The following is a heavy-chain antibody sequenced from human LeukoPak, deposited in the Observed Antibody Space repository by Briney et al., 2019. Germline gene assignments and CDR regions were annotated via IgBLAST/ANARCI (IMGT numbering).Heavy chain of an antibody. J-gene: IGHJ4*02. Sequence: GGSLRLSCAASGFSFSVYWMHWVRQAPGKGPVWVSRIKTDGSITDYADFVKGRFTISRDNAKNTLYLQMNSLRDEDTAVFYCARSRYDYIWGIDYWGQGTLVTISS. D-gene: IGHD3-16*01. V-gene: IGHV3-74*01. CDR2: IKTDGSIT. CDR1: GFSFSVYW. CDR3: ARSRYDYIWGIDY.